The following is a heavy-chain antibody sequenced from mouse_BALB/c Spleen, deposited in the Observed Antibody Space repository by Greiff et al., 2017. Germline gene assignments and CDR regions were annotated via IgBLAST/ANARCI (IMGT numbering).Heavy chain of an antibody. D-gene: IGHD2-14*01. CDR1: GFTFSDYY. Sequence: EVKLEESGGGLVKPGGSLKLSCAASGFTFSDYYMYWVRQTPEKRLEWVATISDGGSYTYYPDTVKGRFTISRDNAKNTLYLQMSSLKSEDTAMYYCARRGSSYYRYLAYWGQGTLVTVSA. V-gene: IGHV5-4*02. CDR3: ARRGSSYYRYLAY. J-gene: IGHJ3*01. CDR2: ISDGGSYT.